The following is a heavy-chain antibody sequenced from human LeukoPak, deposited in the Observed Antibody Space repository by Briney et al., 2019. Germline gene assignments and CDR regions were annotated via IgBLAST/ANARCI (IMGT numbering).Heavy chain of an antibody. V-gene: IGHV3-23*01. CDR1: GFTFSSYA. CDR3: ARPRGSCWYLGS. Sequence: GGSLRLSCAASGFTFSSYAMSWVRQAPGKGLEWVSAIYTGGATYYADSVKGRFTISRDNSKNTLYLQMTSLRAEDTAVYYCARPRGSCWYLGSWGQGTRVTVSS. J-gene: IGHJ4*02. CDR2: IYTGGAT. D-gene: IGHD6-19*01.